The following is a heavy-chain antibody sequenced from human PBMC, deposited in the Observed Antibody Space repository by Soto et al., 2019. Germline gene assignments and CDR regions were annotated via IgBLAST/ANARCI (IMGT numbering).Heavy chain of an antibody. Sequence: QVQLQESGPGLVKPSGTLSLTCAVSSGSISSSNWWSWVRQPPGKGLEWIGEIYHSGSTNYNPSLKSRVTISVDKSKNQFSLKLSSVTAADTAVYYCAGGGGSGSYPYYYYMDVWGKGTTVTVSS. CDR3: AGGGGSGSYPYYYYMDV. J-gene: IGHJ6*03. D-gene: IGHD3-10*01. CDR2: IYHSGST. V-gene: IGHV4-4*02. CDR1: SGSISSSNW.